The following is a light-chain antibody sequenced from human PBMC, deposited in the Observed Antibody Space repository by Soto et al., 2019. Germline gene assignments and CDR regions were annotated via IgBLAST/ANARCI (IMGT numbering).Light chain of an antibody. J-gene: IGKJ1*01. CDR1: QSVSNSY. V-gene: IGKV3-20*01. CDR3: QQYGSSPRG. CDR2: GAS. Sequence: EIVLTQSPGTLSLSPGERSTLFCRASQSVSNSYLAWYQQKPGQAPRLLIYGASSRATGIPDRFSGSGSGTDFTLTISRLEPEDFAVYYCQQYGSSPRGFGQGTKVDIK.